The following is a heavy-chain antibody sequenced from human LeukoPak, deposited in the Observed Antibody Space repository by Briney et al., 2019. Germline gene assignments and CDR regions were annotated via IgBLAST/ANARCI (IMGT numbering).Heavy chain of an antibody. V-gene: IGHV3-66*01. D-gene: IGHD3-16*01. CDR3: AGSYVSRSFDY. CDR1: GFTVSNNY. J-gene: IGHJ4*02. CDR2: IYRGGST. Sequence: GGSLRLSCAASGFTVSNNYMSWVRQAPGKGLDWVSIIYRGGSTYYADSVKDRFTISRDNSKSTVYLQMNSLRAEDTAVYYCAGSYVSRSFDYWGQGTLVTVSS.